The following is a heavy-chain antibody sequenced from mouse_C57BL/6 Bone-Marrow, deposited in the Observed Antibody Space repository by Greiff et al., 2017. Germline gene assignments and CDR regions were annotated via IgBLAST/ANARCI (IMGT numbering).Heavy chain of an antibody. V-gene: IGHV5-12*01. CDR3: ARQYYGSSDTWFAY. D-gene: IGHD1-1*01. CDR2: ISNGGGST. CDR1: GFTFSDYY. J-gene: IGHJ3*01. Sequence: EVMLVESGGGLVQPGGSLKLSCAASGFTFSDYYMYWVRQTPEKRLEWVAYISNGGGSTYYPDTVKGRFTISRDNAKNTLYLQMSRLKSEDTAMYYCARQYYGSSDTWFAYWGQGTLVTVSA.